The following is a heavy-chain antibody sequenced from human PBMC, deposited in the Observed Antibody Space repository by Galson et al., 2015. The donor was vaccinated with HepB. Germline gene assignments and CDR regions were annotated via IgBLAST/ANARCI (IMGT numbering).Heavy chain of an antibody. Sequence: QVQLQESGPGLVKPSETLSLTCAVSGGSISSGDYYWSWIRQPPGKGLEWIGYIYYSGSTYYNPSLKSRVTISVDTSKNQFSLKLSSVTAADTAVYYCARDVKVGYCSSTSCYHAFDIWGQGTMVTVSS. V-gene: IGHV4-30-4*01. CDR3: ARDVKVGYCSSTSCYHAFDI. CDR2: IYYSGST. CDR1: GGSISSGDYY. D-gene: IGHD2-2*01. J-gene: IGHJ3*02.